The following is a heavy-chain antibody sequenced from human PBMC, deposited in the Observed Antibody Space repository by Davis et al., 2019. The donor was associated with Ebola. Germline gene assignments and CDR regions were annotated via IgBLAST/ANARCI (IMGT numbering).Heavy chain of an antibody. J-gene: IGHJ3*02. CDR2: IYPGDSDT. Sequence: KVSCKDSGYSFTSYWISWVRQMPGKGLEWMGIIYPGDSDTRYSPSFQGQVTISADKSISTAYLQWSSLKASDTAMYYCARLSVGATHAFDIWGQGTMVTVSS. D-gene: IGHD1-26*01. V-gene: IGHV5-51*01. CDR1: GYSFTSYW. CDR3: ARLSVGATHAFDI.